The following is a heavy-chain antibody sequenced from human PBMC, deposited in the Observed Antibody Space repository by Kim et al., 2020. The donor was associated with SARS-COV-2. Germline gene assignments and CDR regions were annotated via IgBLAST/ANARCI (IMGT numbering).Heavy chain of an antibody. J-gene: IGHJ3*02. CDR1: GFTFSSYN. Sequence: GGSLRLSCAASGFTFSSYNIHWVRQAPGKGLEWVAAIWYDGSTKYYADSVKGRFTISRDNSKNTQYLQMNSLRAEDTAVYYCARKGPIDGFDIWGQGTMVTVSS. CDR2: IWYDGSTK. D-gene: IGHD3-9*01. CDR3: ARKGPIDGFDI. V-gene: IGHV3-33*01.